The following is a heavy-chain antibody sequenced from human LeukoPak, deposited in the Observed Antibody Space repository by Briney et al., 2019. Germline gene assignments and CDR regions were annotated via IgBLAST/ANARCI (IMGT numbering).Heavy chain of an antibody. V-gene: IGHV4-34*01. CDR1: GGSFNDYY. CDR2: INHRGYT. J-gene: IGHJ4*02. CDR3: ARSTPGLVRRPFDY. D-gene: IGHD6-19*01. Sequence: SETLSLTCAAYGGSFNDYYWTWIRQPPGKGLEWLGEINHRGYTNFNPSLESRVTISVDTSKNQFSLKLSSVTAADTAVYYCARSTPGLVRRPFDYWGQGTLVTVSS.